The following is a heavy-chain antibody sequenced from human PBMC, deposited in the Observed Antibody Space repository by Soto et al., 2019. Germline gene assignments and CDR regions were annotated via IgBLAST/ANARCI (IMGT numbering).Heavy chain of an antibody. J-gene: IGHJ4*02. CDR2: ISVYSGNT. CDR3: ARYNGDGPDY. CDR1: GYTFTSYG. D-gene: IGHD4-17*01. Sequence: QVQLVQSGAEVKKPGASVKVSCKASGYTFTSYGISWVRQAPGQGLEWMGWISVYSGNTKYAQKFQGRLTMTTDTSTTTAYMVLRSLRSDDTAVYYCARYNGDGPDYWGQGTLVTVSS. V-gene: IGHV1-18*01.